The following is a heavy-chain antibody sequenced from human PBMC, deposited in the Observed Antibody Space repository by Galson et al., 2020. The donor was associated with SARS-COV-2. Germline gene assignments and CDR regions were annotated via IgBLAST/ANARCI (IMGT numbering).Heavy chain of an antibody. CDR3: ARGGLQGYSDV. V-gene: IGHV4-34*01. CDR1: RASLSRYQ. J-gene: IGHJ2*01. Sequence: SQTLSPPCAVYRASLSRYQLHSIRQSPGKQLEWIGEINATGATNSNPSRKSRLTVSIDTSTNQFTLGLTSLTVADPAICYCARGGLQGYSDVWAQGTLVTVS. CDR2: INATGAT.